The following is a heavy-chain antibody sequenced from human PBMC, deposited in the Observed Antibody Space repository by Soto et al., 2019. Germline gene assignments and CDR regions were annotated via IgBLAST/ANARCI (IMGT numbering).Heavy chain of an antibody. Sequence: PSETLPLTCAASGYTLSSGFFWGWIRHPPGEGLGWIWTSYHSGDTYYNPSLKSRATISVQPSKNQFSLNLSSVTAADTAVYYCARELYSGRQGLGFDTWVRRTLVT. J-gene: IGHJ5*02. D-gene: IGHD2-2*02. CDR2: SYHSGDT. V-gene: IGHV4-38-2*02. CDR1: GYTLSSGFF. CDR3: ARELYSGRQGLGFDT.